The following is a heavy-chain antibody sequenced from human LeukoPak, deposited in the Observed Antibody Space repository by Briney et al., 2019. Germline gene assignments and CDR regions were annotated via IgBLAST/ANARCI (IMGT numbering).Heavy chain of an antibody. V-gene: IGHV4-34*01. CDR2: INHSGST. CDR1: GGSFSGYY. CDR3: ARIYYDILTGYWGYFDY. J-gene: IGHJ4*02. Sequence: SETLSLTCAVYGGSFSGYYWSWIRQPPGKGLEWIGEINHSGSTNYNPSLKSRVTISVDTSKNQFSLKLSSVTAADTAVYYCARIYYDILTGYWGYFDYWGQGTLVTVSS. D-gene: IGHD3-9*01.